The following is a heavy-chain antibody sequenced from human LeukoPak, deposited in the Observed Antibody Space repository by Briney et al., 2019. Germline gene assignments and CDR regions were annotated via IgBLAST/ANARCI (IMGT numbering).Heavy chain of an antibody. CDR3: ARXLXHCXSTSCYVLSY. D-gene: IGHD2-2*01. J-gene: IGHJ4*02. V-gene: IGHV3-64*01. CDR2: ISSNGGST. Sequence: PGGSLRLSCAASGFTFSSYAMHWVRQAPGKGLECVSAISSNGGSTYYANSVKGRFTISRDNSKNTLYLQMGSLRAEDMAVYYCARXLXHCXSTSCYVLSYWGQGTLVTVSS. CDR1: GFTFSSYA.